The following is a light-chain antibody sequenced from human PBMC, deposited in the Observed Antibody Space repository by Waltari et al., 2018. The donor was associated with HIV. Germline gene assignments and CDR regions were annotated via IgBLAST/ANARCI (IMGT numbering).Light chain of an antibody. CDR2: GAS. CDR1: QSVSSN. V-gene: IGKV3-15*01. CDR3: QQYNNGPRT. Sequence: EIVMTQSTATLSVSPGDRATLPCRASQSVSSNLACYQQKPAQAPRLLIYGASTRATGIPAMFSGSGSGTEFTLTISSLQSEDFAVYYCQQYNNGPRTFGQGTKVEIK. J-gene: IGKJ1*01.